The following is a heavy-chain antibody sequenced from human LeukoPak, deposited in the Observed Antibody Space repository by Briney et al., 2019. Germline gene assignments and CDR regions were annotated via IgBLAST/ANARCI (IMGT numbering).Heavy chain of an antibody. CDR2: ISGSGGST. CDR1: GFTFSSYA. D-gene: IGHD5-12*01. CDR3: AAGRDGYNIPIDY. Sequence: GGSLRLSCAASGFTFSSYAMSWVRQAPGKGLEWVSAISGSGGSTYYADSVKGQFTISRDNSKDTLYLQMNSLRAEDTAVYYCAAGRDGYNIPIDYWGQGTLVTVSS. J-gene: IGHJ4*02. V-gene: IGHV3-23*01.